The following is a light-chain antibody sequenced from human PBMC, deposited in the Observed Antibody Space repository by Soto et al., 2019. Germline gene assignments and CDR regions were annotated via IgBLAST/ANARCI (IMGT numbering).Light chain of an antibody. CDR2: GAS. J-gene: IGKJ1*01. Sequence: EIVMTQSPATLSVSPGERVTLSCRASQSVTSNLVWYQQKPGQAPRLLIYGASTRATGIPDRFSGSGSGTEFTLTISSLQSEDFAVYYCQQYNKWPPWTVGQGTKVEIK. CDR1: QSVTSN. CDR3: QQYNKWPPWT. V-gene: IGKV3-15*01.